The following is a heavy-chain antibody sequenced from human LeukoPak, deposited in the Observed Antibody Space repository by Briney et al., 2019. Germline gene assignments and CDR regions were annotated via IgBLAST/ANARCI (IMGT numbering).Heavy chain of an antibody. CDR1: GFTFSSYA. CDR2: ISYDGSNK. D-gene: IGHD6-19*01. V-gene: IGHV3-30-3*01. J-gene: IGHJ4*02. CDR3: AREDSSGWTYYFDY. Sequence: GGSLRLSCAASGFTFSSYAMNWVRQAPGKGLEWVAVISYDGSNKYYADSVKGRFTISRDNSKNTLYLQMNSLRAEDTAVYYCAREDSSGWTYYFDYWGQGTLVTVSS.